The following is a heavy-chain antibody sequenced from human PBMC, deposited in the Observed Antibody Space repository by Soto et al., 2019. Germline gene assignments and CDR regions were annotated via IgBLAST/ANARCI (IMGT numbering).Heavy chain of an antibody. CDR2: TYYRSKWYN. D-gene: IGHD6-13*01. CDR1: GDSVSSNSAA. V-gene: IGHV6-1*01. J-gene: IGHJ5*02. Sequence: SETLSLTCAISGDSVSSNSAAWNWIRQSPSRGLEWLGRTYYRSKWYNDYAVSVKSRITINPDTSKNQFSLQLNSVTPEDTAVYYCARGTQLVPDNWFDPWGQGTLVTVSS. CDR3: ARGTQLVPDNWFDP.